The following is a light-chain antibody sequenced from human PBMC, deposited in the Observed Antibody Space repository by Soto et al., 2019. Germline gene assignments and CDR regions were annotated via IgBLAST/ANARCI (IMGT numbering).Light chain of an antibody. V-gene: IGLV2-14*01. CDR2: GDS. J-gene: IGLJ1*01. CDR1: SSDVGGYKY. Sequence: QSALTQPASVSGSPGQSITISCTGTSSDVGGYKYVSWYQQHPGKAPKLMIYGDSNRPSGVSSRFSGSKSGNTASLTISRLQAEDESDYYCNSYTSSSTHVFGTGTKLTVL. CDR3: NSYTSSSTHV.